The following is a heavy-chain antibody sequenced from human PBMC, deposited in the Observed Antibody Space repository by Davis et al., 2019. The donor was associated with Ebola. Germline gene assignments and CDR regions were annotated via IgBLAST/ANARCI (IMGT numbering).Heavy chain of an antibody. Sequence: AASVKVSCKASGYTFTSYAMHWVRQAPGQRLEWMGWINAGNGNTKYSQKFQGRVTITRDTSARTAYMELSSLRSEDTAVYYCARNYDGVDYYYGMDVWGQGTTVTVSS. CDR2: INAGNGNT. CDR1: GYTFTSYA. D-gene: IGHD4-23*01. CDR3: ARNYDGVDYYYGMDV. J-gene: IGHJ6*02. V-gene: IGHV1-3*01.